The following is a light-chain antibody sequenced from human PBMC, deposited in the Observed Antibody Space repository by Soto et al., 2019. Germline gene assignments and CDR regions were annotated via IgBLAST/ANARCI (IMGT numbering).Light chain of an antibody. CDR3: QQYGSSALT. J-gene: IGKJ1*01. V-gene: IGKV3-20*01. Sequence: EIVLTQSPGTLSLSPGEGATLSCRASQSVSSNYLAWYQQKPGQAPRLLIYGASSRATGIPDRFSGSGSGTDFTLTISRLEPEDFAVYYCQQYGSSALTFGQGTKVEIK. CDR2: GAS. CDR1: QSVSSNY.